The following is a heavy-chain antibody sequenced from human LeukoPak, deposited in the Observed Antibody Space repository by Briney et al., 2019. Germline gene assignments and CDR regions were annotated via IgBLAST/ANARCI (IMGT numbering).Heavy chain of an antibody. CDR2: IKQDGSGK. V-gene: IGHV3-7*05. J-gene: IGHJ4*02. D-gene: IGHD3-3*01. Sequence: GGSLRLSCAASGFTFGDAWMSWVRQAPGKGLEWVAKIKQDGSGKYYVDSVKGRFTISRDNAKNSLYLQMNSLRAEDTAVYYCARSDFWSGYHRGYFDYWGQGTLVTVSS. CDR3: ARSDFWSGYHRGYFDY. CDR1: GFTFGDAW.